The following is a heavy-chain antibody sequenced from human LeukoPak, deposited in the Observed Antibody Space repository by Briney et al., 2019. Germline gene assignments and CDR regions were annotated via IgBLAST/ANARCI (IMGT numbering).Heavy chain of an antibody. Sequence: PGGSLRLSCVACGFNFRDYSMNWVRQAPGKGLDWVSGISGTSSYMYYGDSVKGRFTVSRDNAKNSLYLQMESLRVEDTAVYYCARDLHYYGSGPWGQGTLVTVSS. V-gene: IGHV3-21*01. J-gene: IGHJ5*02. CDR2: ISGTSSYM. CDR1: GFNFRDYS. CDR3: ARDLHYYGSGP. D-gene: IGHD3-10*01.